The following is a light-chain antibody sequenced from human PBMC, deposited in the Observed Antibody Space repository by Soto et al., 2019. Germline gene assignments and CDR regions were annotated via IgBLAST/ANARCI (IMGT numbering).Light chain of an antibody. J-gene: IGKJ1*01. CDR2: AAT. CDR3: LQVANFPRT. Sequence: DIQMTQSPSSVSASVGDTVTITCRASQDINSRLAWFQQQPGRPPKYVIQAATMLQSGFPSRFAGSGSGRDFTLTIPTLQPEASETYYCLQVANFPRTFGQGTKVDIK. CDR1: QDINSR. V-gene: IGKV1-12*01.